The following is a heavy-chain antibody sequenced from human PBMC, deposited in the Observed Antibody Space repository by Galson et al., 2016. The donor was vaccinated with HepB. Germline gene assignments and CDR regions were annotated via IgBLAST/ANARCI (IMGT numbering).Heavy chain of an antibody. D-gene: IGHD3-16*01. V-gene: IGHV3-23*01. CDR3: GKHGGFDY. CDR2: ITRSGAAT. Sequence: SLRLSCAASGFSFSNSGMSWVRQAPGRGLEWVSGITRSGAATHYADSVKGRFTISRDNSKNTLYLYVNSLRAGDTAVYYCGKHGGFDYGGQGALVTVSS. CDR1: GFSFSNSG. J-gene: IGHJ4*02.